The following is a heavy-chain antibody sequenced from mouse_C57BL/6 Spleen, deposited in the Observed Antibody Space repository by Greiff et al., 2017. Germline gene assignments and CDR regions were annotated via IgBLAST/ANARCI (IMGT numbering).Heavy chain of an antibody. Sequence: QVQLQQSGPELVKPGASVKISCKASGYAFSSSWMNWVKQRPGKGLEWIGRIYPGDGDTNYNGKFKGKATLTANKSSSTAYMQLSRLSSEDSAVYFFARYWDPYWYFDVWGTGTTVTVSS. V-gene: IGHV1-82*01. J-gene: IGHJ1*03. CDR1: GYAFSSSW. CDR2: IYPGDGDT. D-gene: IGHD4-1*01. CDR3: ARYWDPYWYFDV.